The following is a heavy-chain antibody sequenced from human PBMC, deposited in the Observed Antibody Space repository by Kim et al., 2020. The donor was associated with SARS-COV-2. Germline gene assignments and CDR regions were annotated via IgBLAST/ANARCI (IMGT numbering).Heavy chain of an antibody. CDR3: ARGVAAAGTNWFDP. Sequence: AQKLQGRVTMTTDASTSTAYMELRSLGSDDTAVYYCARGVAAAGTNWFDPWGQGTLVTVSS. J-gene: IGHJ5*02. V-gene: IGHV1-18*01. D-gene: IGHD6-13*01.